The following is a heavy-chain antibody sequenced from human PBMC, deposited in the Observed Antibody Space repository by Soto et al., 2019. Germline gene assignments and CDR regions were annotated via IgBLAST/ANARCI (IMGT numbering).Heavy chain of an antibody. CDR1: GFIVSSNY. D-gene: IGHD3-3*01. CDR3: ARLTFDYDFWSSMAV. J-gene: IGHJ6*02. Sequence: GGSLRLSCAASGFIVSSNYMSWVRQAPGKGLEWVSLIYSGGRTYDADSVKGRFTISRDNSKNTLYLQMNSLRVEDTAMYYCARLTFDYDFWSSMAVWGQGTTVTVSS. V-gene: IGHV3-53*01. CDR2: IYSGGRT.